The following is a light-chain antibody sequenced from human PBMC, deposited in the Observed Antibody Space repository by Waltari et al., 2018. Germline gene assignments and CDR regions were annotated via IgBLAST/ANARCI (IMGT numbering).Light chain of an antibody. J-gene: IGKJ1*01. Sequence: TVVTQSPATLSVSPGERASLSCRTSQTIGLSLAWYQQKPGQAPRILIYHASTRATGIPARFSGSGSESEFTLTISSLQSEDVAVYYCQQYNNWPPGTFGQGTRVEI. V-gene: IGKV3-15*01. CDR2: HAS. CDR1: QTIGLS. CDR3: QQYNNWPPGT.